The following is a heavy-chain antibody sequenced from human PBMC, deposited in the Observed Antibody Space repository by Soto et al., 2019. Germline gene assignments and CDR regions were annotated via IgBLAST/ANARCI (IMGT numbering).Heavy chain of an antibody. Sequence: SETLSLTCTVSGGSVSSGSYYWSWIRHPPGKGLEWIGYIYYSGSTNYNPSLKSRVTISVDTSKNQFSLKLSSVTAADTAVYYCARVIAAAGIAYYYYGMDVWGQGTTVTVSS. CDR3: ARVIAAAGIAYYYYGMDV. CDR1: GGSVSSGSYY. D-gene: IGHD6-13*01. CDR2: IYYSGST. J-gene: IGHJ6*02. V-gene: IGHV4-61*01.